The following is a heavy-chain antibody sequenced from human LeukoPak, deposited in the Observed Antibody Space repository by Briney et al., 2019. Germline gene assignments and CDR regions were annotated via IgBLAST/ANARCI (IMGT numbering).Heavy chain of an antibody. CDR2: INPNSGGT. CDR3: ARVARSSGWYTRFDY. CDR1: GYTFTSYG. D-gene: IGHD6-19*01. J-gene: IGHJ4*02. Sequence: GASVKVSCKASGYTFTSYGIIWVRQAPGQGLEWMGWINPNSGGTNYAQKFQGRVTMTRDTSISTAYMELSRLRSDDTAVYYCARVARSSGWYTRFDYWGQGTLVTVSS. V-gene: IGHV1-2*02.